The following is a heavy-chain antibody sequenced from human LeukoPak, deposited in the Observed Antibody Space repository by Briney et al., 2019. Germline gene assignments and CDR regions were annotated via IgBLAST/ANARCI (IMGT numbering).Heavy chain of an antibody. CDR2: IIPIFGTA. D-gene: IGHD1-7*01. J-gene: IGHJ4*02. CDR3: ARGGDWNYEKPTGIDY. Sequence: SVTVSCKASGYTFTSYYMHWVRQAPGQGLEWMGGIIPIFGTANYAQKFQGRVTITADKSTSTAYMELSSLRSEDTAVYYCARGGDWNYEKPTGIDYWGQGTLVTVSS. V-gene: IGHV1-69*06. CDR1: GYTFTSYY.